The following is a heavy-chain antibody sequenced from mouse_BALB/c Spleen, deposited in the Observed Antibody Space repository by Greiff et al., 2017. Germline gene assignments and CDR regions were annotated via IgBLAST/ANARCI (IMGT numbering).Heavy chain of an antibody. J-gene: IGHJ4*01. D-gene: IGHD1-1*02. Sequence: EVQLVESGGGLVQPGGSRKLSCAASGFTFSSFGMHWVRQAPEKGLEWVAYISTGSSTTYYADTVKGRFTISRDTPKNTLYLQITSLRSEDTAMYYCARCYVGAMDYWGQGTSVTVSS. V-gene: IGHV5-17*02. CDR2: ISTGSSTT. CDR1: GFTFSSFG. CDR3: ARCYVGAMDY.